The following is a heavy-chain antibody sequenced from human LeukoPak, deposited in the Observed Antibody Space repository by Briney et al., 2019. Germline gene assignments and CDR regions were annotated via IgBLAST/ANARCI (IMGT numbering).Heavy chain of an antibody. D-gene: IGHD2-8*01. J-gene: IGHJ4*02. CDR2: IYYSGST. CDR1: GGSISSYY. Sequence: PSETLSLTCTVSGGSISSYYWSWIRQPPGKGLEWIGYIYYSGSTNYNPSLKSRVTISVDTSKNQFSLKLSSVTAADTAVYYCARDYVDDIPMIKDYWGQGTLVTVSS. CDR3: ARDYVDDIPMIKDY. V-gene: IGHV4-59*01.